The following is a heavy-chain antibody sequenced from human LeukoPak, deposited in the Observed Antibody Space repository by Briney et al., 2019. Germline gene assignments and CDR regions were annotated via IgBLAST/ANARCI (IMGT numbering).Heavy chain of an antibody. D-gene: IGHD3-10*01. CDR2: IYPGDSDT. Sequence: GGSLKISCKGSGYTFTSYWIGWVRQMSGKGLGWMGIIYPGDSDTRYSPSFQGQVTISADKSISTAYLQWSSLKASDTAMYYCVIDTNNFYGSGSFDYWGQGTLVTVSS. V-gene: IGHV5-51*01. CDR1: GYTFTSYW. J-gene: IGHJ4*02. CDR3: VIDTNNFYGSGSFDY.